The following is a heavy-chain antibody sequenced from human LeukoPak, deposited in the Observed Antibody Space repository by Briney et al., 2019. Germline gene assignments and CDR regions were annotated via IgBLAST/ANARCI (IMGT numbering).Heavy chain of an antibody. J-gene: IGHJ4*02. D-gene: IGHD6-13*01. CDR3: ARVTGYMTEDYFDY. CDR2: IYYSGST. V-gene: IGHV4-59*01. Sequence: SETLSLTCTVSGGSINSYHWSWIRQPPGKGLEWIGYIYYSGSTNYNPSLKSRVTISVDTSKNQFSLRLSSVTAADTAVYYCARVTGYMTEDYFDYWGQGALITVSS. CDR1: GGSINSYH.